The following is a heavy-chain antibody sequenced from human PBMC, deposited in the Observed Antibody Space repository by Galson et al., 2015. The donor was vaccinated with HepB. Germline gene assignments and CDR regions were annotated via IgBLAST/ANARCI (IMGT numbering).Heavy chain of an antibody. Sequence: SLRLSCAASGFTFNDYWMSWVRQAPGKGLEWVANIKQDGDEKFYVDSAKDRFTISRDNAKNSLHLQMNSLRVEDTAVYYCARLYSGAYFDYWGQGTLVTVSS. CDR1: GFTFNDYW. J-gene: IGHJ4*02. D-gene: IGHD1-26*01. CDR2: IKQDGDEK. V-gene: IGHV3-7*01. CDR3: ARLYSGAYFDY.